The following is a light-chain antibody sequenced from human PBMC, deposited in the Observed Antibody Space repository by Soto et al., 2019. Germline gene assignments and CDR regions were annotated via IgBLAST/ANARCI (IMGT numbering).Light chain of an antibody. V-gene: IGKV3-20*01. CDR3: QQYGSPAPWT. CDR1: QSVYSDY. CDR2: ETS. Sequence: IVLTQSPGSLSLSPGDRATLSCRASQSVYSDYVAWYQKKPGQAPKILIYETSTRATGIPDRFSGSGSGTDFTLTISRLEPDDFAVYYCQQYGSPAPWTVRQGTKVDMK. J-gene: IGKJ1*01.